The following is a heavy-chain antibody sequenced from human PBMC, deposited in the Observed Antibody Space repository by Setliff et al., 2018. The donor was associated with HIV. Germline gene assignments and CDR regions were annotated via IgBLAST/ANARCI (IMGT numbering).Heavy chain of an antibody. CDR2: ISGYNGNT. CDR3: ARVPYRSAWFSGGHDAFDV. CDR1: AYTFSSYG. J-gene: IGHJ3*01. D-gene: IGHD6-19*01. V-gene: IGHV1-18*01. Sequence: ASVKVSCKASAYTFSSYGISWVRQAPGQGLEWMGWISGYNGNTKYVQKLQGRVTMTTDTSTRTVYMELRSLRHDDTAEYFCARVPYRSAWFSGGHDAFDVWGQGTMVTVSS.